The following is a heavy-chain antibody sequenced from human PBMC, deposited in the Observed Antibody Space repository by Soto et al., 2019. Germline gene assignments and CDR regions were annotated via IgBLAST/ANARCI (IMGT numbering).Heavy chain of an antibody. CDR1: GCYISSSNW. CDR3: AIYYMVRGVIRWFYL. D-gene: IGHD3-10*01. CDR2: IYHSGST. Sequence: SETLSLTCAVSGCYISSSNWWSWLRQPPGKGLKWIGEIYHSGSTNYNPSLKSRVTISVDKSKNQFSLKLSSVTAADTAVYYCAIYYMVRGVIRWFYLCGERTLVTVDS. V-gene: IGHV4-4*02. J-gene: IGHJ5*02.